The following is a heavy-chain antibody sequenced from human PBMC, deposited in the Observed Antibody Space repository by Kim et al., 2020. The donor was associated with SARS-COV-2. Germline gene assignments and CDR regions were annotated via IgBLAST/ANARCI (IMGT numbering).Heavy chain of an antibody. Sequence: YTRSLKTRFTISGYTSNNQFSLKLSSVTAADTAVYYCARVITMVRGPFDDWGQGTLVTVSS. CDR3: ARVITMVRGPFDD. J-gene: IGHJ4*02. D-gene: IGHD3-10*01. V-gene: IGHV4-39*01.